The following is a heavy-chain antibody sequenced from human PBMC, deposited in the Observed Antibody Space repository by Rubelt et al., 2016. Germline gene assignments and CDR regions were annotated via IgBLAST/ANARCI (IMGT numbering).Heavy chain of an antibody. J-gene: IGHJ5*02. CDR2: IYYSGST. CDR1: GGSFSGYY. V-gene: IGHV4-34*01. CDR3: ARHGSTTVASRFDP. Sequence: QVQLQQWGAGLLKPSETLSLTCAVYGGSFSGYYWSWIRQPPGKGLEWIGSIYYSGSTYYNPSLKSRFPISVDTSKNQVSLNLSSVTAADTAVYYCARHGSTTVASRFDPWGQGTLVTVSS. D-gene: IGHD4-23*01.